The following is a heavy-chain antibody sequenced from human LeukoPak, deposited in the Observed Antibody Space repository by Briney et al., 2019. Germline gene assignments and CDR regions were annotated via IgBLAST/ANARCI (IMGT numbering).Heavy chain of an antibody. Sequence: SETLSLTCTVSGGSISSDDYWWGWIRQPPGRGLEWIGYIYYSGSTNYNPSLKSRVTISVDTSKNQFSLKLSSVTAADTAVYYCARHLNYCSGGSCYVEYFQHWGQGTLVTVSS. CDR3: ARHLNYCSGGSCYVEYFQH. J-gene: IGHJ1*01. D-gene: IGHD2-15*01. CDR1: GGSISSDDYW. V-gene: IGHV4-61*05. CDR2: IYYSGST.